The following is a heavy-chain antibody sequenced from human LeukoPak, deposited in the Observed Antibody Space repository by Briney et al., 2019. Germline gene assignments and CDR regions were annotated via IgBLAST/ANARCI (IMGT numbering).Heavy chain of an antibody. CDR2: ISSRGSHV. J-gene: IGHJ3*02. D-gene: IGHD1-26*01. CDR3: ARVIIVGATGI. Sequence: GGSLRLSSAAPGYTFSSYETNWGRPAPGKGLEWVSYISSRGSHVHYADSVKGRFTISRDNAKNSLYLQMNSLRAEDTAVYYCARVIIVGATGIWGQGTMVTVSS. CDR1: GYTFSSYE. V-gene: IGHV3-48*03.